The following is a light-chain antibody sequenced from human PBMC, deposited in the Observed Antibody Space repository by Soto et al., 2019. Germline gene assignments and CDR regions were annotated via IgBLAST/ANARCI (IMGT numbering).Light chain of an antibody. CDR2: DVS. Sequence: QSALTQPASVSGSPGQSITISCTGTSSDVGGYNYVSWYQQHPGKAPKLMIYDVSNRPSGVSNRFSGSKSGNTASLTISGLQAEDEADYYCSSYTSSKGVVFGGGTKLTAL. J-gene: IGLJ2*01. CDR3: SSYTSSKGVV. CDR1: SSDVGGYNY. V-gene: IGLV2-14*01.